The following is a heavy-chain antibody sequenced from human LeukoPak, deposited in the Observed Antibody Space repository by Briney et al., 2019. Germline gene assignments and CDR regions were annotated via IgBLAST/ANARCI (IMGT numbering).Heavy chain of an antibody. CDR2: INPSGNT. J-gene: IGHJ6*03. D-gene: IGHD3-10*01. CDR1: GGSFSDYF. CDR3: ARPVKVNYVGWFGEDNLHYYLDV. V-gene: IGHV4-34*01. Sequence: PSETLSLTCAVYGGSFSDYFWTWIRQPPGKGLEWIGEINPSGNTNYNPSLKSRVTISVDISKNQFSLKLSSVTAADTAVYYCARPVKVNYVGWFGEDNLHYYLDVWSKGTAVTVSS.